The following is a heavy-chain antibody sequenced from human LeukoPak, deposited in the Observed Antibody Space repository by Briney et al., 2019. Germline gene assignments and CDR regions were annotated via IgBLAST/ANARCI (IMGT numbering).Heavy chain of an antibody. D-gene: IGHD5-12*01. CDR1: GFTFSSYE. Sequence: GGSLRLSCAASGFTFSSYEMNWVRQAPGKGLEWVSYISSSGSTIYHADSVKGRFTISRDNAKNSLYLQMNSLRAEDTALYYCAKVRDSGYDSGAFDIWGQGTMVTVSS. J-gene: IGHJ3*02. V-gene: IGHV3-48*03. CDR2: ISSSGSTI. CDR3: AKVRDSGYDSGAFDI.